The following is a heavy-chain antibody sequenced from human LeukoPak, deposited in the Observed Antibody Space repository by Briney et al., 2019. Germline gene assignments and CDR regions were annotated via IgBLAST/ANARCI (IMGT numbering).Heavy chain of an antibody. CDR3: AKDWGVRYFDWNDY. CDR2: ISNSGGTT. J-gene: IGHJ4*02. Sequence: PGGSLRLSCAASGFTFSSYAMSWVRQAPGKGLEWVSTISNSGGTTHYADSVKGRFTISRDNSKNTLYLQMNSLRAEDTAVYYCAKDWGVRYFDWNDYWGQGTLVTVSS. D-gene: IGHD3-9*01. CDR1: GFTFSSYA. V-gene: IGHV3-23*01.